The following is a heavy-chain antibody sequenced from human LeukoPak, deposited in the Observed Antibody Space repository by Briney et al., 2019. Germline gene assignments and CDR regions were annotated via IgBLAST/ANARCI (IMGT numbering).Heavy chain of an antibody. CDR1: GFSFSSFD. J-gene: IGHJ2*01. CDR3: ARGGSTYYYGPGSPLDL. D-gene: IGHD3-10*01. Sequence: GGSLRLSCAASGFSFSSFDMHWVRQATGKGLEWVSVIDTDDDTDYAGSVKGRFTISREDAENSLFLQMNNLRAGDTAMYYCARGGSTYYYGPGSPLDLWGRGTLVTVSS. V-gene: IGHV3-13*04. CDR2: IDTDDDT.